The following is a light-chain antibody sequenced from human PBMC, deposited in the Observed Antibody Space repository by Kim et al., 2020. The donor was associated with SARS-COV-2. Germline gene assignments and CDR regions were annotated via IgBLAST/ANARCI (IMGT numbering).Light chain of an antibody. CDR2: RDD. CDR3: AVWDDSLVSYV. V-gene: IGLV1-47*01. CDR1: SSNIGTNY. Sequence: GPRCTIACSGTSSNIGTNYVNWNHQLPGTAPKVLMYRDDQRPSGVPDRFSGSKSGTSASLAISGLRSEDEGDYYCAVWDDSLVSYVFGTGTKVTVL. J-gene: IGLJ1*01.